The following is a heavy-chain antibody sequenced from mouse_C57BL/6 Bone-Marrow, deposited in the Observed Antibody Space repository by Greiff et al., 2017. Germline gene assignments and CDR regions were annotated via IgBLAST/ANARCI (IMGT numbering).Heavy chain of an antibody. V-gene: IGHV14-4*01. CDR1: GFNIKDDY. CDR3: TSSYYGSSYWYFDV. Sequence: VQLQQSGAELVRPGASVKLSCTASGFNIKDDYMHWVKQRPEQGLEWIGWIDPENGATEYASKVQGKATITADTSSNTASLQLSSLTSEDTAVYYCTSSYYGSSYWYFDVWGTGTTVTVSS. J-gene: IGHJ1*03. D-gene: IGHD1-1*01. CDR2: IDPENGAT.